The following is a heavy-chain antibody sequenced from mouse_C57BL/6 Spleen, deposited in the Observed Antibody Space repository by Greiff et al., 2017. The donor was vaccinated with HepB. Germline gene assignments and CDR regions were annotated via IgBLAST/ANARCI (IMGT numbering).Heavy chain of an antibody. CDR2: ISYDGSN. Sequence: EVQLQQSGPGLVKPSQSLSLTCSVTGYSITSGYYWNWIRQFPGNKLEWMGYISYDGSNNYNPSLKNRISITRDTSKNQFFLKLNSVTTEDTATYYGARGTNLGYWYFDVWGTGTTVTVSS. J-gene: IGHJ1*03. CDR1: GYSITSGYY. D-gene: IGHD3-3*01. V-gene: IGHV3-6*01. CDR3: ARGTNLGYWYFDV.